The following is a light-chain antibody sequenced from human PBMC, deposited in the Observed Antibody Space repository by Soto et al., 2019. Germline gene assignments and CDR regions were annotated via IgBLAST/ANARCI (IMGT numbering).Light chain of an antibody. Sequence: DVVMTQSPDSLAVSLGERATINCKSSQSVLYSSNNKNFLAWYQQKPGQPPKLLIYWASTRESGVPDRFSGGGSGTDFSLTISSLQAEDVAVYYCQQYYSTPWTFGQGTTVEIK. CDR3: QQYYSTPWT. J-gene: IGKJ1*01. CDR2: WAS. CDR1: QSVLYSSNNKNF. V-gene: IGKV4-1*01.